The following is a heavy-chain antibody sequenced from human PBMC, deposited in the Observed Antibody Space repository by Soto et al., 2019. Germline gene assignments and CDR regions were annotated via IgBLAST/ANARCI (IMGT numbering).Heavy chain of an antibody. J-gene: IGHJ5*02. CDR2: IDYSGST. Sequence: QVQLQESGPGLVKPSETLSLTCTVSVGSVSSGSYYWSWIRQPPGKGLEWIGYIDYSGSTNYNPSLQSRVTRSVDTSKNQFSLKLSSVTAADTAVYYCARGGYCSGVSCSSRLDHWGQGTLVTVSS. CDR1: VGSVSSGSYY. CDR3: ARGGYCSGVSCSSRLDH. V-gene: IGHV4-61*01. D-gene: IGHD2-15*01.